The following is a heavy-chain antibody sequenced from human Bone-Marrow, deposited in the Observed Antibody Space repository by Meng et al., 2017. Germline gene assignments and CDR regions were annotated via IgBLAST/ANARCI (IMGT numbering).Heavy chain of an antibody. D-gene: IGHD6-13*01. CDR1: GDSISRSNW. CDR3: ARKAVAGNFDY. CDR2: IYHSGNT. Sequence: QVELQESGPGLVKPSGTLSLTCAVSGDSISRSNWWGWVRQPPGKGLEWIGEIYHSGNTNYNASLKSRVTLSIDKSKNQFSLKLSSVTAADTAVYYCARKAVAGNFDYWGQGTLVTVSS. J-gene: IGHJ4*02. V-gene: IGHV4-4*02.